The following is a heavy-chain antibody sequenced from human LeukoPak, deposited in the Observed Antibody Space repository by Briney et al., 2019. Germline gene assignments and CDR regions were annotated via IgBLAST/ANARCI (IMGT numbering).Heavy chain of an antibody. J-gene: IGHJ5*02. CDR2: IYYSGST. D-gene: IGHD2-2*02. CDR3: ARVRSPGIVVVPAAIMRYNWFDP. Sequence: SETLPLTCTVSGGSISSYYWSWIRQPPGKGLEWIGYIYYSGSTNYNPSLKSRGTISVDTSKNQFSLKLSSVTAADTAVYYCARVRSPGIVVVPAAIMRYNWFDPWGQGTLVTVSS. V-gene: IGHV4-59*01. CDR1: GGSISSYY.